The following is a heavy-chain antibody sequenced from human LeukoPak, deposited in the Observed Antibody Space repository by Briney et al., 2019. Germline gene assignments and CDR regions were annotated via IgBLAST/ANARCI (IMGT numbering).Heavy chain of an antibody. D-gene: IGHD3-9*01. V-gene: IGHV3-7*01. Sequence: GGSLRLSCAASGFTFSSYWMSWVRQAPGKGLEWVANIKQDGSEKYYVDSVKGRFTISRDNAKNSLYLQMNSLRAEDTAVYYCTRDLLDYDVSTGLHHYYMDVWGQGTTVTVSS. CDR1: GFTFSSYW. J-gene: IGHJ6*02. CDR3: TRDLLDYDVSTGLHHYYMDV. CDR2: IKQDGSEK.